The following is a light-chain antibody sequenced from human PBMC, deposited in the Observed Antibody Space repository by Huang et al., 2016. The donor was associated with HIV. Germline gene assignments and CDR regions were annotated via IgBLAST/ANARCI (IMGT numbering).Light chain of an antibody. Sequence: DIQMTQSPSAMSASVGDRVTITCRASQGINNYLAWFQQKPGKVPERLIYVASSLQGGVPSRLSGSGSGTEFTLTISSLQPEDFATYYCLQHNTYPWTFGQGTKVEIK. CDR1: QGINNY. V-gene: IGKV1-17*03. CDR2: VAS. CDR3: LQHNTYPWT. J-gene: IGKJ1*01.